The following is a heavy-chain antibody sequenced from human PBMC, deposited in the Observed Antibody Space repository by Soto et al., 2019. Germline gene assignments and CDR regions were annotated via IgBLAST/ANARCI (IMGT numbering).Heavy chain of an antibody. J-gene: IGHJ6*02. V-gene: IGHV3-30*18. CDR1: GFTFSSYG. D-gene: IGHD3-16*01. CDR2: ISCDGSNK. Sequence: PGGSLRLSCAASGFTFSSYGMHWVRQAPGKGLEWVAVISCDGSNKYYADSVKGRFTISRDNSKNTLYLQMNSLRAEDTAVYYRAKAEGKGAYGMAVWGQGTTVTVSS. CDR3: AKAEGKGAYGMAV.